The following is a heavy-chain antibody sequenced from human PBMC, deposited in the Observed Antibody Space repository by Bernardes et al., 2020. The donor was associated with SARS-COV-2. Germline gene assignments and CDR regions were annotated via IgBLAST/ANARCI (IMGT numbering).Heavy chain of an antibody. CDR3: AKGSDSGAYYGMDV. V-gene: IGHV3-30*18. CDR1: GFTFSSYG. Sequence: GGSLRLSCATSGFTFSSYGMHWVRQAPGKGLEWVAVTSYDGSKKYYPDSVKGRFTISRDNSKNTLYLQMNSLRADDTAVYFCAKGSDSGAYYGMDVWGQGTSVTVSS. D-gene: IGHD2-21*01. J-gene: IGHJ6*02. CDR2: TSYDGSKK.